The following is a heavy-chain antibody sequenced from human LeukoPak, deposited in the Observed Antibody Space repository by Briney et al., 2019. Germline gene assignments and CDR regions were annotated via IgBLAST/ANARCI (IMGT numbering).Heavy chain of an antibody. CDR1: GYTFTGYY. CDR3: ARNGEYDFWSGYPRLDY. D-gene: IGHD3-3*01. Sequence: ASVKVSCKASGYTFTGYYMHWVRQAPGQGLEWMGWINPNNGGTNYAQKFQGRVTMTRDTSISTAYMELSRLRSDDTAVYYCARNGEYDFWSGYPRLDYWGQGTLVTVSS. V-gene: IGHV1-2*02. J-gene: IGHJ4*02. CDR2: INPNNGGT.